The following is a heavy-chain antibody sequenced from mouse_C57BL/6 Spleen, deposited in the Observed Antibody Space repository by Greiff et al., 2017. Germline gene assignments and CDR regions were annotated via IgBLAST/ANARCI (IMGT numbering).Heavy chain of an antibody. Sequence: EVKLMESGAGLVKPGGSLKLSCAASGFTFSDYGMHWVRQAPEKGLEWVAYISSGSSTIYYADIVKGRFTIDRDNDMTTLFMQMTSLRSEDTAMYYCATGDFDYWGQGTTLTVSS. CDR1: GFTFSDYG. J-gene: IGHJ2*01. V-gene: IGHV5-17*01. CDR3: ATGDFDY. CDR2: ISSGSSTI.